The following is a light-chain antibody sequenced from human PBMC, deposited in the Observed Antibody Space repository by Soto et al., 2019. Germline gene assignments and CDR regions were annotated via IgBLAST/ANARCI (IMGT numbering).Light chain of an antibody. J-gene: IGKJ5*01. CDR1: XSVLSNNNHY. CDR2: WAS. V-gene: IGKV4-1*01. Sequence: DIVMTQSPDSLPVSLGERATINCKSSXSVLSNNNHYLAWFQQKPGQPPKLLIYWASTRGSGVPDRFSGSGSGTDFTLTISRLEPEDFAVYYCQQYGSSPITFGQGTRLEIK. CDR3: QQYGSSPIT.